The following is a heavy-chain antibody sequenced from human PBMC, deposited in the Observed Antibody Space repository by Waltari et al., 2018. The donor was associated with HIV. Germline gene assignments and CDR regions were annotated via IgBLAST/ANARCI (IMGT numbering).Heavy chain of an antibody. CDR3: ARDEAEMATLTAFDI. V-gene: IGHV3-21*01. J-gene: IGHJ3*02. Sequence: EVQMVEHGGGLVKPGGSLRLQCAASRFTLGSYRLNWVRQAPGKGLEWVSSISSGSVYIYYADSVKGRFTISRDNAKNSLYLQMNSLRAEDTAVYYCARDEAEMATLTAFDIWGQGTMVTVSS. D-gene: IGHD5-12*01. CDR1: RFTLGSYR. CDR2: ISSGSVYI.